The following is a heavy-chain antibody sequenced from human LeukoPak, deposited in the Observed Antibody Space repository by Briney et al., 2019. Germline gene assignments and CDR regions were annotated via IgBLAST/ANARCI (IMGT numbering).Heavy chain of an antibody. D-gene: IGHD5-24*01. CDR1: GYTFTSYY. J-gene: IGHJ4*02. V-gene: IGHV1-46*01. Sequence: ASVKVSCKASGYTFTSYYMHWVRQAPGQGLEWMGRINPTTGLASYAQKFQGRVTITADKSTSTAYMELSSLRSEDTAVYYCARAPPRLDGYILYYWGQGTLVTVSS. CDR2: INPTTGLA. CDR3: ARAPPRLDGYILYY.